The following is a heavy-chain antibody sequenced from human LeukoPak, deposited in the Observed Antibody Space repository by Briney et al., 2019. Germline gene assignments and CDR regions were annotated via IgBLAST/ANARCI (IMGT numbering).Heavy chain of an antibody. CDR1: GGSISSYY. Sequence: PSETLSLTCTVSGGSISSYYWNWIRQPAGKGLEWIGRIYTSGSTNYSPSLKSRVTISVDTSKNQFSLNLSSVTAADTAVYYCARDLGQYYDTSDNWFDPWGQGTLVTVSS. CDR3: ARDLGQYYDTSDNWFDP. D-gene: IGHD3-22*01. J-gene: IGHJ5*02. CDR2: IYTSGST. V-gene: IGHV4-4*07.